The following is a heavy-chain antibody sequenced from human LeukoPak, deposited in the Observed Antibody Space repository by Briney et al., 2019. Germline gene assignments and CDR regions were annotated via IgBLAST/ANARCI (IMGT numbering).Heavy chain of an antibody. V-gene: IGHV4-34*01. CDR3: ARGLGVVVPAATGFFDY. CDR1: GGSFSGYY. CDR2: INHSGST. D-gene: IGHD2-2*01. J-gene: IGHJ4*02. Sequence: SETLSLTCAVYGGSFSGYYWSWIRQPPGEGLEWIGEINHSGSTNYNPSLKSRVTISVDTSKNQFSLKLSSVTTADTAVYYCARGLGVVVPAATGFFDYWGQGTLVTVSS.